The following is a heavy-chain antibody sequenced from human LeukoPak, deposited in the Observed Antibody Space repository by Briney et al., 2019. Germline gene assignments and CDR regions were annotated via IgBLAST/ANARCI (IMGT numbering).Heavy chain of an antibody. Sequence: TSETLSLTCAVYGGSSSGYYWSWIRQPPGKGLEWIGEINHSGSTNYNPSLKSRVTISVDTFKNQFSLKLSSVTAADTAVYYCARGDTTTYGHHYYYYGMDVWGQGTTVTVSS. D-gene: IGHD1-1*01. CDR2: INHSGST. J-gene: IGHJ6*02. V-gene: IGHV4-34*01. CDR3: ARGDTTTYGHHYYYYGMDV. CDR1: GGSSSGYY.